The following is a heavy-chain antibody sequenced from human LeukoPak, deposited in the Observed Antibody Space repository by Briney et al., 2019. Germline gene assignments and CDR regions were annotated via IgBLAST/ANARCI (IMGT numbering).Heavy chain of an antibody. CDR3: AREGGTLMYYYYYYGMDV. D-gene: IGHD2-8*01. V-gene: IGHV4-4*02. J-gene: IGHJ6*02. CDR1: GVSISSDNW. CDR2: IYHSGST. Sequence: PSGTLSLTCAVSGVSISSDNWWSWVRQPPGKGLEWIGEIYHSGSTNYNPSLQSRVTISVDTSKNQFSLKLSSVTAADTAVYYCAREGGTLMYYYYYYGMDVWGQGTTVTVSS.